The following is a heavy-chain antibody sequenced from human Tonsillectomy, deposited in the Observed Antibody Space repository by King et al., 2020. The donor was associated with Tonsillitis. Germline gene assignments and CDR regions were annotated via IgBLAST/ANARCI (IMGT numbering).Heavy chain of an antibody. J-gene: IGHJ5*02. D-gene: IGHD1-26*01. CDR3: ARVYSANINWFDP. CDR1: GGSISSSNW. CDR2: IYHSGST. Sequence: VQLQESGPGLVKPSGTLSLTCAVSGGSISSSNWWSWVRQPPGKGLEWIGEIYHSGSTNYNPSLKSRVTITVDKSKNQFSLKLSSCTAADTAGYYCARVYSANINWFDPWGQGTLVTVSS. V-gene: IGHV4-4*02.